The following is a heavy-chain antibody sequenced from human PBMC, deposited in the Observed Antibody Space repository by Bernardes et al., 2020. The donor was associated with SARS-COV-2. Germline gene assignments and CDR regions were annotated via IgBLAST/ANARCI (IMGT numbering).Heavy chain of an antibody. Sequence: GGSLRLSCAASGFTFSSYGMHWVRQAPGKGLEWVAVISYDGSNKYYADSVKGRFTISRDNSKNTLYLQMNSLRAEDTAVYYCARDPQTYGSGSYVYWGQGTLVTGSS. CDR2: ISYDGSNK. CDR1: GFTFSSYG. D-gene: IGHD3-10*01. J-gene: IGHJ4*02. V-gene: IGHV3-30*03. CDR3: ARDPQTYGSGSYVY.